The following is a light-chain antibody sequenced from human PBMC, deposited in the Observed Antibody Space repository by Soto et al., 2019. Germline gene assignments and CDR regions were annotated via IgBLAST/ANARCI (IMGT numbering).Light chain of an antibody. J-gene: IGKJ2*01. CDR3: QQYGRSPLMLT. CDR1: QSITSNF. Sequence: EIVLTQSPGTLSLSPGERATLSCRASQSITSNFLAWYQQKPGQAPRLLIYGATTRASAVPDRFSGSGSGTDFTLTITRLEPDDFAVYYCQQYGRSPLMLTFGQWTKLGV. V-gene: IGKV3-20*01. CDR2: GAT.